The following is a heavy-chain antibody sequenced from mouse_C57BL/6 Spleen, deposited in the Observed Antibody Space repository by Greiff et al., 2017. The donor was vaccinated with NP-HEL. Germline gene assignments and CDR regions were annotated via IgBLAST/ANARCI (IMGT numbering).Heavy chain of an antibody. CDR1: GYTFTSYG. V-gene: IGHV1-81*01. Sequence: QVHVKQSGAELAGPGASVKLSCKASGYTFTSYGISWVKQRTGQGLEWIGEIYPRSGNTYYNEKFKGKATLTADKSSSTAYMELRSLTSEDSAVYFCARQTANYYGSSSGFAYWGQGTLVTVSA. D-gene: IGHD1-1*01. CDR3: ARQTANYYGSSSGFAY. J-gene: IGHJ3*01. CDR2: IYPRSGNT.